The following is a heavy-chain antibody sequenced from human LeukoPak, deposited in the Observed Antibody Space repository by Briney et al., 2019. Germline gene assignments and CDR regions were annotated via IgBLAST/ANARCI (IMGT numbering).Heavy chain of an antibody. CDR1: GFTFSSYG. J-gene: IGHJ4*02. Sequence: GGSLRLSCAASGFTFSSYGMHWVRQAPGKGLEWVAVIRYDGSNKYYADSVKGRFTISRDNSKNTLYLQMNSLIPEDTAVYLCARDFGGLRWNYYFDYWGQGTLVTVSS. CDR3: ARDFGGLRWNYYFDY. D-gene: IGHD4-23*01. V-gene: IGHV3-30*02. CDR2: IRYDGSNK.